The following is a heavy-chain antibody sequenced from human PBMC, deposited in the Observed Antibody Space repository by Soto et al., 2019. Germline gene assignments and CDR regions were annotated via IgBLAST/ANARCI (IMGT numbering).Heavy chain of an antibody. Sequence: SLRLSCAASKFTXRSYSMNWVRQAPGKGLEWVSDISSSSSGTYYADSVKGRFTISRDNSKKTLYLQMNSLRAEDTAVYYCFGSYYGMDVWGQGTTVTVSS. J-gene: IGHJ6*02. CDR1: KFTXRSYS. D-gene: IGHD3-16*01. V-gene: IGHV3-21*04. CDR3: FGSYYGMDV. CDR2: ISSSSSGT.